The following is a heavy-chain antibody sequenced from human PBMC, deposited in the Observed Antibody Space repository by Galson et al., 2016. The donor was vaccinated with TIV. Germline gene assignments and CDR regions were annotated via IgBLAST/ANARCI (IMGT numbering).Heavy chain of an antibody. J-gene: IGHJ6*02. V-gene: IGHV3-66*02. CDR1: GFSISSNY. CDR2: ISDGGKT. D-gene: IGHD1-1*01. Sequence: SLRLSCAASGFSISSNYMTWVRQAPGKGLEWVSHISDGGKTYYADSVKGRFTISRDNSKNTLYLQMNNLRVEDTAIYYCVRERQVDATYYYYYFGMDVWGQGTAVTISS. CDR3: VRERQVDATYYYYYFGMDV.